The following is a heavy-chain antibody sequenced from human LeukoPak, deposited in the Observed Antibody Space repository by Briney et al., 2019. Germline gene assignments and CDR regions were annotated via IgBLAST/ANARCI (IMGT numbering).Heavy chain of an antibody. D-gene: IGHD2-21*01. CDR3: ARRGTYCGGDCPYYFDY. Sequence: PSETLSLTCTVSGYSISSGYYWGWIRQPPGKGLEWIGSIYHSGSTYHNPSLKSRVTISVDTSKNQFSLKLSSVTAADTAVYYCARRGTYCGGDCPYYFDYWGQGTLVTVSS. CDR2: IYHSGST. CDR1: GYSISSGYY. J-gene: IGHJ4*02. V-gene: IGHV4-38-2*02.